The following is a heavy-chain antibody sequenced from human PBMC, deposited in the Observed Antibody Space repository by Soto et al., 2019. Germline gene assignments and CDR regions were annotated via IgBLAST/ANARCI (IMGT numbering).Heavy chain of an antibody. Sequence: ASVKVSCKASGGTFSSYSVSWVRQAPGQGLEWMGGIIPIFGTTKYALRFQGRVRINADASTGTAYMDLSSLRSDDTAVYYCARAGSGSYHSFYGMDVWGQGTTVTVSS. CDR3: ARAGSGSYHSFYGMDV. J-gene: IGHJ6*02. CDR1: GGTFSSYS. CDR2: IIPIFGTT. D-gene: IGHD1-26*01. V-gene: IGHV1-69*13.